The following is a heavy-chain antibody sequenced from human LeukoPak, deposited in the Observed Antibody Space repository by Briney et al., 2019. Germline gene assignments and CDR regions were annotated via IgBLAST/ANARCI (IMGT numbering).Heavy chain of an antibody. CDR3: ARSSFITIFGVVNNYFDY. J-gene: IGHJ4*02. D-gene: IGHD3-3*01. V-gene: IGHV2-5*01. CDR1: GFSLSTSGVG. Sequence: SGPTLVKPTQTLTLTCTFSGFSLSTSGVGVGWIRQPPGKALEWLALIYWNDDKRYSPSLKSRLTITKDTSKNQVVLTMTNMDPVDTATYYCARSSFITIFGVVNNYFDYWGQGTLVTVSS. CDR2: IYWNDDK.